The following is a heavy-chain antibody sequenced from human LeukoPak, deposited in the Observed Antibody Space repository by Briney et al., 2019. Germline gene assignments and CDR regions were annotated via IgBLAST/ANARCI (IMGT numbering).Heavy chain of an antibody. CDR2: INPSGGST. Sequence: ASVKVSCKASGNTFTSYYLHWVRQAPGQGLEWMGVINPSGGSTSNAQKFQGRVTMTRDTSTSTVYMELSSLRSEDTAVYYCAASTAAGHCSFDYWGQGTLVTVSS. V-gene: IGHV1-46*01. CDR1: GNTFTSYY. D-gene: IGHD6-13*01. J-gene: IGHJ4*02. CDR3: AASTAAGHCSFDY.